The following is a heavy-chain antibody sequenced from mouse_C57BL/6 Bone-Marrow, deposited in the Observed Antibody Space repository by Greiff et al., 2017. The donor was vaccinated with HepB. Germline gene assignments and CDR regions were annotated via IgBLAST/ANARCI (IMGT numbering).Heavy chain of an antibody. Sequence: EVNVVESGGGLVQPGGSLSLSCAASGFTFTDYYMSWVRQPPGKALEWLGFIRNKANGYTTEYSASVKGRFTISRDNSQSILYLQMNALIADDSATYYCARFSGYFDVWGTGTTVTVSS. V-gene: IGHV7-3*01. CDR1: GFTFTDYY. CDR3: ARFSGYFDV. J-gene: IGHJ1*03. CDR2: IRNKANGYTT.